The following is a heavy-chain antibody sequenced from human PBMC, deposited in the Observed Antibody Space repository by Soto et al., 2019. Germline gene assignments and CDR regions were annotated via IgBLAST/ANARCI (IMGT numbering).Heavy chain of an antibody. CDR3: ARDTYSYGYTLDY. CDR2: IYYSGST. Sequence: QVQLQESGPGLVKPSETLSLTCTVSGGSISSYYWSWIRQPPGKGLEWIGYIYYSGSTNYNPSLKSRVTLSVDTSKNQFSLKLSSVTAADTAVYYCARDTYSYGYTLDYWGQGTLVTVSS. V-gene: IGHV4-59*01. CDR1: GGSISSYY. D-gene: IGHD5-18*01. J-gene: IGHJ4*02.